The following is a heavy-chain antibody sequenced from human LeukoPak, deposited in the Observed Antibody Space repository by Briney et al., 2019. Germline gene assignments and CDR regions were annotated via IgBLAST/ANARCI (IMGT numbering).Heavy chain of an antibody. CDR1: GYNFNDFG. Sequence: GASVKVSCKASGYNFNDFGVTWVRQARGQGLEWMGWISALTGDTNYAQKFQGRLTMTTDTSTDTAYVEMRGLRSDDTAVYYCARDRIAARPFGWFDPWGQGTLVTVSS. D-gene: IGHD6-6*01. CDR3: ARDRIAARPFGWFDP. V-gene: IGHV1-18*01. CDR2: ISALTGDT. J-gene: IGHJ5*02.